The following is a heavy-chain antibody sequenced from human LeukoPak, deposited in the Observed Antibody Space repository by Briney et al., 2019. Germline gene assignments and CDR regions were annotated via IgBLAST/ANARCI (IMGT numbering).Heavy chain of an antibody. J-gene: IGHJ2*01. D-gene: IGHD1-26*01. CDR1: GGSISIQF. V-gene: IGHV4-59*11. Sequence: SETLSLTCPVSGGSISIQFWNCIRHPPGKRLGWIGFVYNGGRPTYNTSLRSRVPMSLDTPKNQFTLKMSYVTAADTAMYYCARERSGSYYRWYFDLWGRGTLVTVS. CDR2: VYNGGRP. CDR3: ARERSGSYYRWYFDL.